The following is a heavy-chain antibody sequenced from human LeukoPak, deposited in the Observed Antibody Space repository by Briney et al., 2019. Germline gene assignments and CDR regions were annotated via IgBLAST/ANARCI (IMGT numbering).Heavy chain of an antibody. Sequence: TGGSLRLSCAASGFTFSDHYIDWVRKAPGKGLEWVGRSRDKGNSYTTAYAASVRGRFTISRDDSKNSLYLQMNSLKIEDTAVYYCTKLARAPRDFDYWGQGTLVTVSS. J-gene: IGHJ4*01. V-gene: IGHV3-72*01. CDR2: SRDKGNSYTT. CDR3: TKLARAPRDFDY. D-gene: IGHD3-10*01. CDR1: GFTFSDHY.